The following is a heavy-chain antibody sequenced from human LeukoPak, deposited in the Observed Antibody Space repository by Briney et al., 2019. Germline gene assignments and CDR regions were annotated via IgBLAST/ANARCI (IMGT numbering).Heavy chain of an antibody. CDR3: ARTLVVVPAAPTDY. J-gene: IGHJ4*02. CDR1: GGSISSSSYY. D-gene: IGHD2-2*01. CDR2: IYYSGST. Sequence: SETLSLTCTVSGGSISSSSYYWGWIRQPPGKGLEWIGSIYYSGSTNYNPSLKSRVTISVDTSKNQFSLKLSSVTAADTAVYYCARTLVVVPAAPTDYWGQGTLVTVSS. V-gene: IGHV4-39*01.